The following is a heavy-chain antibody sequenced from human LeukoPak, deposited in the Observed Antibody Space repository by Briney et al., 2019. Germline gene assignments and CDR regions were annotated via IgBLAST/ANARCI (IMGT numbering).Heavy chain of an antibody. Sequence: SDTLSLTCAVYGGSLSGYSSSWTRKPPGKGLEWIGEINHSGGTNYNTSLKSRVTISVDTSKSQFSLKLRSVTAADTAVYYCARGLSRLPSGGYWGQGTLVTVSS. D-gene: IGHD4-11*01. V-gene: IGHV4-34*01. CDR2: INHSGGT. CDR1: GGSLSGYS. CDR3: ARGLSRLPSGGY. J-gene: IGHJ4*02.